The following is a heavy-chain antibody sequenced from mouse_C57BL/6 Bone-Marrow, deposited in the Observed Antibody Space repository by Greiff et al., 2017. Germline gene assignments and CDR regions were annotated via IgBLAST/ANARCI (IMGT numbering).Heavy chain of an antibody. D-gene: IGHD1-1*01. CDR3: ARSTVVAPSYWYFDV. Sequence: EVQLVESGGGLVQPGGSLSLSCAASGFTFTDYYMSWVRQPPGKALEWLGFIRNKANGYTTEYSASVKGRFPISRDNSQSILYLQMNALRAEDSATYYCARSTVVAPSYWYFDVWGTGTTGTVSS. CDR1: GFTFTDYY. CDR2: IRNKANGYTT. V-gene: IGHV7-3*01. J-gene: IGHJ1*03.